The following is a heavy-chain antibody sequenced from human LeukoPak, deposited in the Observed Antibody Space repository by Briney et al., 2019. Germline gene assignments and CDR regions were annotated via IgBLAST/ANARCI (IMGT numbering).Heavy chain of an antibody. D-gene: IGHD2-21*02. CDR3: ARYSAPVTSIDY. V-gene: IGHV4-59*01. CDR2: IYHSGST. Sequence: SETLSLTCTVSGGSISSNYWSWIRQPPGRGLEWIGYIYHSGSTNYNPSLKSRVTISVDTSKNQFSLMLSSVTAADTAVYYCARYSAPVTSIDYWGQGTLVTVSS. CDR1: GGSISSNY. J-gene: IGHJ4*02.